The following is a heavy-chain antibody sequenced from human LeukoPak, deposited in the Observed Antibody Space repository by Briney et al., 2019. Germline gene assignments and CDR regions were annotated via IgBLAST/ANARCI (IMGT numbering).Heavy chain of an antibody. D-gene: IGHD3-22*01. CDR3: AKTDSSGYILDY. CDR2: IYSGGST. CDR1: GFTVSSNY. V-gene: IGHV3-66*02. Sequence: GGSLRLSCAASGFTVSSNYMSWVRQAPGKGLEWVSVIYSGGSTYYADSVKGRFTISRDNSKNTLYLQMNSLRAEDTAVYYCAKTDSSGYILDYWGQGTLVTVSS. J-gene: IGHJ4*02.